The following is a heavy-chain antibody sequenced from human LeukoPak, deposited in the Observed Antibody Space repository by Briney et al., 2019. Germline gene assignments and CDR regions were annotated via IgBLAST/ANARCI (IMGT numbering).Heavy chain of an antibody. CDR1: GFTFSSSC. CDR3: ARDRGFGGPQGDNWFDP. D-gene: IGHD3-16*01. CDR2: VYSDGGE. J-gene: IGHJ5*02. Sequence: PGGSLRLSCAASGFTFSSSCMSWVRQAPGKGLEWVSVVYSDGGEKYADSVKDRFNISRDNSKNMLYLEMNSLRVEDTAVYYCARDRGFGGPQGDNWFDPWGQGTLVTVSS. V-gene: IGHV3-53*01.